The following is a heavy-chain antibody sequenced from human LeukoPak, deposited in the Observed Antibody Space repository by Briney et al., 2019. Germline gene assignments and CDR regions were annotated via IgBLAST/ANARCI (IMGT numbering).Heavy chain of an antibody. D-gene: IGHD6-13*01. CDR3: AKGVSSLTFSFDY. CDR1: VFTFSNYA. CDR2: ISGGST. V-gene: IGHV3-23*01. Sequence: GGSLRLSCAASVFTFSNYAMSWVRQAPGKGLEWVSSISGGSTYYADSVKGRFTISRDNSKSTLFLQMNSLRAEDTAVYYCAKGVSSLTFSFDYWGQGTLVTVSS. J-gene: IGHJ4*02.